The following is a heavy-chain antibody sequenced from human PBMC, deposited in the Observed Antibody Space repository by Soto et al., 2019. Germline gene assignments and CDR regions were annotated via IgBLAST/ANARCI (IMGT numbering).Heavy chain of an antibody. CDR1: GFTVSSNY. CDR2: IYSGGST. V-gene: IGHV3-53*04. Sequence: GESLKISCAASGFTVSSNYMSWVRQAPGKGLEWVSVIYSGGSTYYADSVKGRFTISRHNSKNTLYLQMNSLRAEDTAVYYCARVHLEEPRRGYSYGFRLYYFDYWGQGTLVTVSS. CDR3: ARVHLEEPRRGYSYGFRLYYFDY. D-gene: IGHD5-18*01. J-gene: IGHJ4*02.